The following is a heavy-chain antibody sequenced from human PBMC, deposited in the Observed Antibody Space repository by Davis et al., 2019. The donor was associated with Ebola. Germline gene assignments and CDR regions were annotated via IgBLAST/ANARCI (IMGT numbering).Heavy chain of an antibody. Sequence: GESLKISCAASGFTFSDYYMSWIRQAPGKGLEWVSVTYSDGRTSYADSVKGRFTISRDSSKNTLFLQMNSLGPDDTAVYYCARAALPGWTFGYWGQGTLVTVSS. V-gene: IGHV3-53*01. CDR2: TYSDGRT. D-gene: IGHD6-19*01. CDR3: ARAALPGWTFGY. J-gene: IGHJ4*02. CDR1: GFTFSDYY.